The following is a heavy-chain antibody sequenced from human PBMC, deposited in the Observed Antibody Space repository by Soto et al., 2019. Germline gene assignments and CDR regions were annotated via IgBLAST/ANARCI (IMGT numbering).Heavy chain of an antibody. CDR1: GFTVSSNY. CDR3: AKRQQLVRYYYGLDV. D-gene: IGHD6-13*01. J-gene: IGHJ6*02. CDR2: IYGGDNA. Sequence: PGGSLRLSCAASGFTVSSNYMNWVRQAPGNGLEWVSAIYGGDNAEYAESVKGRFTISRDNSKNTLYLQMNSLRAEDTAVYYCAKRQQLVRYYYGLDVWGQGTTVTVSS. V-gene: IGHV3-53*01.